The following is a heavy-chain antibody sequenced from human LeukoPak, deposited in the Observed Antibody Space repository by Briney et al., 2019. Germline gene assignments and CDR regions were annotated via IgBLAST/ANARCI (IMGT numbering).Heavy chain of an antibody. CDR2: ISYDGSNK. CDR3: AKERIPRIVVVVAASYYYYMDV. Sequence: PGGSLRLSCAASGFTFSSYGMHWVRQAPGKGLEWVAVISYDGSNKYYADSVKGRFTISRDNSKNTLYLQMNSLRAEDTAVYYCAKERIPRIVVVVAASYYYYMDVWGKGTTVTVSS. V-gene: IGHV3-30*18. D-gene: IGHD2-15*01. CDR1: GFTFSSYG. J-gene: IGHJ6*03.